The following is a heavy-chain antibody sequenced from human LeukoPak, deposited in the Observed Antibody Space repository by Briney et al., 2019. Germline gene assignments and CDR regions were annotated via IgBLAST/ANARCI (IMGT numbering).Heavy chain of an antibody. V-gene: IGHV1-58*02. CDR3: AAAGAVAGMVFDP. Sequence: SVKVSCKASGFTFTSSAMQWVRQARGQRLEWIGWIAVGSGNTNYAQKFQERVTITRDMSTSTAYMELSSLRSEDTAVYYCAAAGAVAGMVFDPWGQGTLVTVSS. CDR2: IAVGSGNT. J-gene: IGHJ5*02. CDR1: GFTFTSSA. D-gene: IGHD6-19*01.